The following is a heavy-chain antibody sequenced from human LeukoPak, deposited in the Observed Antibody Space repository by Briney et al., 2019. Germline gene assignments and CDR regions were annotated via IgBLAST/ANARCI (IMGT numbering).Heavy chain of an antibody. CDR1: GYSFTTYW. CDR3: ARLNSSVFDH. D-gene: IGHD4-23*01. CDR2: IYPGDSDT. Sequence: PGEALKISCKGSGYSFTTYWIGWVRHVPGKGLEWMGIIYPGDSDTRYSPSFQGQVTMSADKSISTAYLQWSSLKASDTAMYYCARLNSSVFDHWGQGTLVTVSS. J-gene: IGHJ4*02. V-gene: IGHV5-51*01.